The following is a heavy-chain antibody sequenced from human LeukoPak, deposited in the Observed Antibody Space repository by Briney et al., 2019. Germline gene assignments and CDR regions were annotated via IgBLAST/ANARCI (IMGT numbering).Heavy chain of an antibody. Sequence: PRGSLRLSCTPSRFTFNNYAMYRVRQAPRKGREWVAGIFGSSDSGHYADSVKGLYTISRDNSKNTVYLQMDSLRGEDTAVYYCTKTTTGYSSGQYPGWPADHWGQGALVTVSS. J-gene: IGHJ4*02. V-gene: IGHV3-23*01. CDR1: RFTFNNYA. CDR2: IFGSSDSG. CDR3: TKTTTGYSSGQYPGWPADH. D-gene: IGHD3-22*01.